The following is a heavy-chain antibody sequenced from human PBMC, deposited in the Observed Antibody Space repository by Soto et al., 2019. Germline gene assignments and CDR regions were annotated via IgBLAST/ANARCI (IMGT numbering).Heavy chain of an antibody. CDR2: ITGSGIYT. CDR3: VKEGISNYNAYFDY. CDR1: GFIFATHT. J-gene: IGHJ4*02. Sequence: VQLVESGGGMVKPGGSLRLSCAASGFIFATHTINWVRQAPGKGLEWVSSITGSGIYTRYAVSVQGRFTSSRDNAKASLDLQMNSLGAEDTAVYYCVKEGISNYNAYFDYSGQGTLVNVSS. D-gene: IGHD4-4*01. V-gene: IGHV3-21*02.